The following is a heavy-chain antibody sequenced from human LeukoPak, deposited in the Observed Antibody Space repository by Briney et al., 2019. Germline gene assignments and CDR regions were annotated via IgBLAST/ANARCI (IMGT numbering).Heavy chain of an antibody. V-gene: IGHV4-61*02. CDR2: IYRSGST. CDR1: GGSISSSSYF. Sequence: PSQTLSLTCTVSGGSISSSSYFWNWIWQPAGKGLEWIGRIYRSGSTNYNPSLKSRVTISVDTSKNQFSLKLSSVTAADTAVYYCARGGQSSVGAKSPDNWFDPWGQGTLVTVSS. J-gene: IGHJ5*02. D-gene: IGHD1-26*01. CDR3: ARGGQSSVGAKSPDNWFDP.